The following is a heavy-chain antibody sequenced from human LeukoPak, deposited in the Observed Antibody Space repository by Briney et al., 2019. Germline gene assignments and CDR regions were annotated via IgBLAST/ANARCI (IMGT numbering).Heavy chain of an antibody. J-gene: IGHJ4*02. CDR3: ARGVLRSLEWLPAYFDY. V-gene: IGHV3-11*04. Sequence: GGSLRLSCAASGFTFSDYYMSWIRQAPGKGLEWVSYISSSGSTIYYANSVKGRFTISRDNAKNPLYLQMNSLRAEDTAVYYCARGVLRSLEWLPAYFDYWGQGTLVTVSS. CDR2: ISSSGSTI. D-gene: IGHD3-3*01. CDR1: GFTFSDYY.